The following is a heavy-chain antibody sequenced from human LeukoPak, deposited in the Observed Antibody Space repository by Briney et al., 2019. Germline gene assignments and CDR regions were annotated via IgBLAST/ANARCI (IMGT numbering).Heavy chain of an antibody. CDR1: GGSFSGYY. Sequence: SETLSLTCAVYGGSFSGYYWSWLRQPPGKGLEWIGEINHSGSTNYNPSLKRRVTISVDTSKNQFSLKLSSVTAADTAVYYCARDGYRHDAFDIWGQGTMVTVSS. CDR3: ARDGYRHDAFDI. CDR2: INHSGST. D-gene: IGHD5-24*01. V-gene: IGHV4-34*01. J-gene: IGHJ3*02.